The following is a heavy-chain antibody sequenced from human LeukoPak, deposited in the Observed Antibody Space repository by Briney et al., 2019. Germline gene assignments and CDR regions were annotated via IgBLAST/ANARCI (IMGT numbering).Heavy chain of an antibody. V-gene: IGHV4-59*01. J-gene: IGHJ4*02. D-gene: IGHD5-12*01. CDR2: IHYTEST. Sequence: PSETLSLTCTVSGDSISSYYWSWIRQPPGKGLEWIGYIHYTESTSYNPSLGSRVAISIDTSQNQFSLKLSSVTAADTAVYYCAREVRYDSFDYWGQGTLVTVST. CDR3: AREVRYDSFDY. CDR1: GDSISSYY.